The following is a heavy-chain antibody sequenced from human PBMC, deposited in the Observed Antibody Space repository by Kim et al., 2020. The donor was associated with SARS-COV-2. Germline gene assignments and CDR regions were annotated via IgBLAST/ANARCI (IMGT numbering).Heavy chain of an antibody. CDR3: AREPSAEST. J-gene: IGHJ5*02. V-gene: IGHV3-7*03. Sequence: GGSLRLSCVASGFTVGTDWMTWVRQAPGKGPEWVANINTDGSQRNYVDSVWGRFSISIDFAKNSLFLQMNSLRVEDTAVYYCAREPSAESTWGQGTLVTVSS. CDR1: GFTVGTDW. CDR2: INTDGSQR.